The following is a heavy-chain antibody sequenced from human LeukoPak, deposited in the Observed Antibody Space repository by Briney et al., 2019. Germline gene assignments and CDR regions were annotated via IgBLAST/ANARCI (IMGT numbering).Heavy chain of an antibody. D-gene: IGHD1-26*01. CDR3: ARYSGSYEVNYYYYYGMDV. J-gene: IGHJ6*02. V-gene: IGHV3-23*01. Sequence: GGSLRLSCAASGFIFTNYAMYWVRQAPGKGLEWVSVILGSGDDTFYADSVRGRFTVSRDNSKNTLHLQMNSLRAEDTAVYYCARYSGSYEVNYYYYYGMDVWGQGTTVTVSS. CDR1: GFIFTNYA. CDR2: ILGSGDDT.